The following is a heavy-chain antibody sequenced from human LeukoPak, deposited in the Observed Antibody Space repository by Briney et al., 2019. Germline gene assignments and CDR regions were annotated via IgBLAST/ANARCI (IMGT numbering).Heavy chain of an antibody. CDR1: GYTFTGYY. CDR3: ARDLDDYGDYVSPYYYYYYMDV. V-gene: IGHV1-2*02. CDR2: INPNSGGT. D-gene: IGHD4-17*01. Sequence: ASVKVSCKASGYTFTGYYRHWVRQAPGQGLEWMGWINPNSGGTNYAQKFQGRVTMTRDTSISTAYMELSRLRSDDTAVYYCARDLDDYGDYVSPYYYYYYMDVWGKGTTVTVSS. J-gene: IGHJ6*03.